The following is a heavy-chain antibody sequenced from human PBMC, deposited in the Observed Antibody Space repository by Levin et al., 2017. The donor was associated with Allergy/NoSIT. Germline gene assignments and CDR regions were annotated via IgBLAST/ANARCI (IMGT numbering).Heavy chain of an antibody. CDR2: IYYSGST. V-gene: IGHV4-31*03. D-gene: IGHD5-18*01. CDR3: ARSLGIQLLGGMDV. J-gene: IGHJ6*02. CDR1: GGSISSGGYY. Sequence: TSETLSLTCTVSGGSISSGGYYWSWIRQHPGTGLEWIGYIYYSGSTYYNPSLKSRVTISVDTSKNQFSLKLSSVTAADTAVYYCARSLGIQLLGGMDVWGQGTTVTVSS.